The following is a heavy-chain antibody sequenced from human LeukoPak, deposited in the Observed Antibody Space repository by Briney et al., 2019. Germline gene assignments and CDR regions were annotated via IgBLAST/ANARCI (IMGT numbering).Heavy chain of an antibody. Sequence: GGSLRLSCAASGFTFSSYSMNWVRQAPGKGLEWVSYISSSSSTIYCADSVKGRFTISRDNAKNSLYLQMNSLRAEDTAVYYCARAGDFWSGYFYYYYGMDVWGQGTTVTVSS. CDR2: ISSSSSTI. D-gene: IGHD3-3*01. CDR3: ARAGDFWSGYFYYYYGMDV. CDR1: GFTFSSYS. V-gene: IGHV3-48*01. J-gene: IGHJ6*02.